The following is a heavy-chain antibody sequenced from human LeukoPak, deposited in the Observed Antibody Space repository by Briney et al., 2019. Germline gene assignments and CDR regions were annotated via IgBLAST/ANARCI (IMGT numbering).Heavy chain of an antibody. CDR2: IYHSGTT. CDR1: GASISSTNYY. V-gene: IGHV4-39*01. J-gene: IGHJ5*02. CDR3: ARRAGYNTGWSWFDP. D-gene: IGHD6-19*01. Sequence: SETLSLTCIVSGASISSTNYYWGWIRQPPNRGLEWIGNIYHSGTTDYNPSLKSRVTMSVDTSKNQFSLKLTSLTATDTAVYYCARRAGYNTGWSWFDPWGQGALVTVSS.